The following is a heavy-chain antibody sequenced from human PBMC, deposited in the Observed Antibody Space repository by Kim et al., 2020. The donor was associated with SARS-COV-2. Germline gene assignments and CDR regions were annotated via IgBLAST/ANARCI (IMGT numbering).Heavy chain of an antibody. J-gene: IGHJ4*02. CDR2: IKPDGSKK. CDR3: AGGGGQYYSV. V-gene: IGHV3-7*01. CDR1: GIPFTTYY. Sequence: GSLRLSCAASGIPFTTYYMTWVRQAPGKGLEWVANIKPDGSKKSYVGSVKGRFPISRENPTSSVYLQMNSLRGEATAVYYCAGGGGQYYSVWGQGTLVT. D-gene: IGHD3-10*01.